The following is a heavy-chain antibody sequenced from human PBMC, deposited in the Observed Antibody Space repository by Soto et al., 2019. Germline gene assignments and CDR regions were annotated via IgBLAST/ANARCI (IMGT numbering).Heavy chain of an antibody. CDR1: GFTFSSYG. V-gene: IGHV3-33*01. J-gene: IGHJ6*02. CDR3: ARDKYSYGPRGYYYYGMDV. Sequence: PGGSLRLSCAASGFTFSSYGMHWVRQAPGKALEWVAVIWYDGSNKYYADSVKGRFTISRDNSKNTLYLQMNSLRAEDTAVYYCARDKYSYGPRGYYYYGMDVWGQGTTVTVSS. CDR2: IWYDGSNK. D-gene: IGHD5-18*01.